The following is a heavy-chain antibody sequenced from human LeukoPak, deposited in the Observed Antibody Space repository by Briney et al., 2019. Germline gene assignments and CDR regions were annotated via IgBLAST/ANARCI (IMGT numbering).Heavy chain of an antibody. CDR2: ISSGSSAI. CDR1: GFTFSSYS. D-gene: IGHD6-13*01. CDR3: ATEGIAAAY. J-gene: IGHJ4*02. V-gene: IGHV3-48*04. Sequence: PGGSLRLSCAASGFTFSSYSMNWVRQAPGKGLEWVSYISSGSSAIYYADSVKGRFTISRDNAKNSLYLQMNSLRAEDTAVYYCATEGIAAAYWGQGTLVTVSS.